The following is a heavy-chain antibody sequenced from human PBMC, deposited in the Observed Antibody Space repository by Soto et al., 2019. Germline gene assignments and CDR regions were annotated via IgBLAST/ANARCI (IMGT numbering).Heavy chain of an antibody. V-gene: IGHV4-31*03. Sequence: QVQLQESGPGLVKPSQTLSLTCTVSAGSISSGGFFWNWIRQHPGKGLEWIGYIYYTGGTDYNPSLKSRVTIARDTSKHHLSLILGSVTAADTAMYYCARSTGTYFDYWGQGTPVTVSS. CDR1: AGSISSGGFF. CDR3: ARSTGTYFDY. CDR2: IYYTGGT. J-gene: IGHJ4*02. D-gene: IGHD1-1*01.